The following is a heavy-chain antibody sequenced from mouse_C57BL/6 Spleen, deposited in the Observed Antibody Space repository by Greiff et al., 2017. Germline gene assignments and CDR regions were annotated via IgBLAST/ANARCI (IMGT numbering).Heavy chain of an antibody. CDR2: ISSGGSYT. J-gene: IGHJ2*01. V-gene: IGHV5-6*01. CDR1: GFTFSSYG. D-gene: IGHD1-1*01. Sequence: EVKLMESGGDLVKPGGSLKLSCAASGFTFSSYGMSWVRQTPDKRLEWVATISSGGSYTYYPDSVKGRFTISRDNAKNTLYLQMSSLKSEDTAMYYCASSYYYGSSYDFDYWGQGTTLTVSS. CDR3: ASSYYYGSSYDFDY.